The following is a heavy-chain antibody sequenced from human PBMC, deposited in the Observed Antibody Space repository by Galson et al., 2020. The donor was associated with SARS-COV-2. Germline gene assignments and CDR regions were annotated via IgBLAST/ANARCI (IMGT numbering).Heavy chain of an antibody. V-gene: IGHV4-34*01. CDR2: ISHSGST. Sequence: SETLSLTCAVYGGSFSDYSWTWVRQPPGKGLEWLGEISHSGSTNYSPSLKSRVFMSVDTSKNQFTLKLSSVTAADTAVYYCARGGSRPIMVFDYYYFYIDVWGKGTTVTVSS. CDR3: ARGGSRPIMVFDYYYFYIDV. J-gene: IGHJ6*03. D-gene: IGHD2-8*01. CDR1: GGSFSDYS.